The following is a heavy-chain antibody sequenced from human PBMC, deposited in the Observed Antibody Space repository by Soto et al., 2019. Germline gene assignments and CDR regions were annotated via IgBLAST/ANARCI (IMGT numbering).Heavy chain of an antibody. J-gene: IGHJ4*02. D-gene: IGHD6-6*01. CDR1: GFTFSSCG. Sequence: GGSLRLSCVASGFTFSSCGMSWVRQAPGKGLEWVTGISGSGGSTYYAESVKGRFTISRDNSKNTVSLQVNSLRAEDTAVYYCAKHGSFTKTEIDYWGQGTLVTVSS. V-gene: IGHV3-23*01. CDR3: AKHGSFTKTEIDY. CDR2: ISGSGGST.